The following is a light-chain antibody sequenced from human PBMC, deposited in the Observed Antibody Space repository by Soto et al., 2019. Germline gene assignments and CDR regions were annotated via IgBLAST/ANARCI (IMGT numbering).Light chain of an antibody. CDR2: DVN. CDR1: SGDVGDYNY. J-gene: IGLJ2*01. V-gene: IGLV2-11*01. Sequence: QSVLTQPRSVSGSPGQSVTISCTGTSGDVGDYNYVSWYQRRPGKAPKLIIYDVNKRPSGVPDRFSGSKSANTATLTISGLQAEDEADFYCCSYAGGYTFVFGGGTKVTVL. CDR3: CSYAGGYTFV.